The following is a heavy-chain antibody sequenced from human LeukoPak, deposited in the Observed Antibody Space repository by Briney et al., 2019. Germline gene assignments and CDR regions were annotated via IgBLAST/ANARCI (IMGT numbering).Heavy chain of an antibody. CDR1: GFAFNTYA. D-gene: IGHD3-10*01. CDR3: AREISGSGSYPDF. V-gene: IGHV3-33*01. Sequence: GGSLRLSCAASGFAFNTYAMHWVRQAPGQGLEWVALIWHDGSHKFYSNSVRGQFTISRDNSKNTVSLPMNNLRPEDTAVYYCAREISGSGSYPDFWGQGTLVTVSS. J-gene: IGHJ4*02. CDR2: IWHDGSHK.